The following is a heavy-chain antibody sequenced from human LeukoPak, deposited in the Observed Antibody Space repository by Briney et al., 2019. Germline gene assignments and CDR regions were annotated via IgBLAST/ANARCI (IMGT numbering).Heavy chain of an antibody. CDR2: ISGSGGST. Sequence: GGSLRLSCAASGFTFSSYAMSWVRQAPGKGLEWVSAISGSGGSTYYADSVKGRFTISRDNSKNTLYLQMNSLRAEDTAVYYCAKDLILGYCSSTSCSAYYYYGMDVWGQGTTVTDSS. CDR3: AKDLILGYCSSTSCSAYYYYGMDV. D-gene: IGHD2-2*01. V-gene: IGHV3-23*01. J-gene: IGHJ6*02. CDR1: GFTFSSYA.